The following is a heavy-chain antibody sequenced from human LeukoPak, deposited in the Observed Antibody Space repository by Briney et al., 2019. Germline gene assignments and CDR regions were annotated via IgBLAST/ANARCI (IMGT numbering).Heavy chain of an antibody. V-gene: IGHV3-23*01. CDR2: LSGSGGST. CDR3: AKYSTGGSGSYYPFFDY. D-gene: IGHD3-10*01. J-gene: IGHJ4*02. CDR1: GFTFSSYG. Sequence: GGSRRLSCAASGFTFSSYGMNWVRQAPGKGLEWVSVLSGSGGSTYYADSVKGRFTISRDNSKNTLYLQMNSLRAEDTAVYYCAKYSTGGSGSYYPFFDYWGQGTLVTVSS.